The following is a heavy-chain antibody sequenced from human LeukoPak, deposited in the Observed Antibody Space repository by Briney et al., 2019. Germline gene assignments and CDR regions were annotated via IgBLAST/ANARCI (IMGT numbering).Heavy chain of an antibody. CDR3: ARGDIVVVPAAMGHYYYYGMDV. Sequence: ASVKVSCKASGYTFTSYDINWVRQATGQGLEWMGWINPNSGGTNYAQKFQGWVTMTRDTSISTAYMELSRLRSDDTAVYYCARGDIVVVPAAMGHYYYYGMDVWGQGTTVTVSS. CDR2: INPNSGGT. D-gene: IGHD2-2*01. CDR1: GYTFTSYD. J-gene: IGHJ6*02. V-gene: IGHV1-2*04.